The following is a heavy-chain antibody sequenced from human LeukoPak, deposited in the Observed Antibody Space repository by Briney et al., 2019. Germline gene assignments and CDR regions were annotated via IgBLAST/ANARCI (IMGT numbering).Heavy chain of an antibody. CDR3: ARDRAPGYCSGGSCYKPDYYYYYGMDV. CDR1: GGSISSGGYS. CDR2: IYHSGST. J-gene: IGHJ6*02. D-gene: IGHD2-15*01. Sequence: SETLSLTCAVSGGSISSGGYSWSWIRQPPGKGLEWIGEIYHSGSTNYNPSLKSRVTISVDKSKNQFSLKLSSVTAADTAVYYCARDRAPGYCSGGSCYKPDYYYYYGMDVWGQGTTVTVSS. V-gene: IGHV4-30-2*01.